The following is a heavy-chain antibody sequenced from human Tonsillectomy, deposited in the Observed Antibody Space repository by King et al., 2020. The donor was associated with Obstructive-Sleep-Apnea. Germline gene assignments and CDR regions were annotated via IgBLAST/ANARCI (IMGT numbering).Heavy chain of an antibody. CDR1: GFTFSSYV. Sequence: VQLVESGGGVVQPGRSLRLSCAASGFTFSSYVMHWVRQAPGKGLEWVSVLSYDGSNNYYADSVKGRFTISRDNSKKILYLQTNSLRDEDTAVYFCARDSYYDGSGLGYWGQGTLVTVSS. CDR2: LSYDGSNN. J-gene: IGHJ4*02. D-gene: IGHD3-22*01. V-gene: IGHV3-30-3*01. CDR3: ARDSYYDGSGLGY.